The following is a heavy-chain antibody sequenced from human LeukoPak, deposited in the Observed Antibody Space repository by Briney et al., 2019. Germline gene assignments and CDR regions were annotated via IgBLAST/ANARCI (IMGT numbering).Heavy chain of an antibody. CDR1: GGTFSSYA. CDR3: ARGSYHDINGYYRDFDY. CDR2: IIPILGIA. V-gene: IGHV1-69*04. D-gene: IGHD3-22*01. J-gene: IGHJ4*02. Sequence: ASVKVSCKASGGTFSSYAISWVRQAPGQGLEWMGRIIPILGIANYAQKFQGRVTITADKSTSTAYMELSSLRSEDTAVYYCARGSYHDINGYYRDFDYWGQGTLVTVSS.